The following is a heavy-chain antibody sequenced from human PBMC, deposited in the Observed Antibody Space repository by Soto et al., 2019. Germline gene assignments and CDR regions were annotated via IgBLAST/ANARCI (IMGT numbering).Heavy chain of an antibody. J-gene: IGHJ6*02. D-gene: IGHD6-13*01. CDR3: ARNTLSAAGSDNYGLDV. CDR2: ISGSGFTI. V-gene: IGHV3-11*01. CDR1: GFTFSDHY. Sequence: VQLVESGGGLVQPGGSLRLSCAGSGFTFSDHYMSWIRQAPGMGLAWVAYISGSGFTIYNADSVKGRFTISRDNAKNSLYLQMDSLRAEDTAVYYCARNTLSAAGSDNYGLDVWGRGTTVAVSS.